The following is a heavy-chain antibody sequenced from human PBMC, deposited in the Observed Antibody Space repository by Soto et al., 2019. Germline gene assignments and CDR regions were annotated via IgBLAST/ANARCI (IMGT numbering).Heavy chain of an antibody. CDR3: ARDLVEDYYYGMDV. J-gene: IGHJ6*02. V-gene: IGHV1-18*01. Sequence: ASVKVSCKASGYSFTSYGSSWVRQAPGQGLEWVGWISAYNGNTNYAQKLQGRVTMTTDTSTSTAYMELRSLRSDDTAVYYCARDLVEDYYYGMDVWGQGTTVTVSS. CDR1: GYSFTSYG. CDR2: ISAYNGNT. D-gene: IGHD1-26*01.